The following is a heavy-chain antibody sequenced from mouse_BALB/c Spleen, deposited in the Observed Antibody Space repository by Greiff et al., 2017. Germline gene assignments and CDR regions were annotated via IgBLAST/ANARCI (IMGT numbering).Heavy chain of an antibody. CDR3: ARDREYGNHGAMDY. V-gene: IGHV2-9*02. CDR2: IWAGGST. Sequence: VLLVESGPGLVAPSQSLSITCTVSGFSLTSYGVHWVRQPPGKGLEWLGVIWAGGSTNYNSALMSRLSISKDNSKNQVFLKMNSLQTDDTAMYYCARDREYGNHGAMDYWGQGTSVTVSS. CDR1: GFSLTSYG. J-gene: IGHJ4*01. D-gene: IGHD2-10*02.